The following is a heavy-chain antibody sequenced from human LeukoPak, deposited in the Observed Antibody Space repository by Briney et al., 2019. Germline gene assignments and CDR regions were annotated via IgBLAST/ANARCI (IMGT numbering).Heavy chain of an antibody. J-gene: IGHJ3*02. CDR1: GFTFSSYW. V-gene: IGHV3-7*01. CDR3: ARLGWDNAFDI. D-gene: IGHD6-19*01. CDR2: IKYDGSEK. Sequence: GGSLRLSCAASGFTFSSYWMTWVRQAPGKGLEWVANIKYDGSEKYYVDSVKGRFTLSRDNAKNSLYLQTNSLRAEDTAVYYCARLGWDNAFDIWGHGTMVTVSS.